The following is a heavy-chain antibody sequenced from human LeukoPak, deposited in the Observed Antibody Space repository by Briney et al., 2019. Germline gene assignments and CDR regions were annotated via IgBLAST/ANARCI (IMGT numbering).Heavy chain of an antibody. CDR3: AKSPRQKWELLRGPFDY. Sequence: GGSLRLSCAASGFTFSSYSMNWVRQAPGKGLEWVSSISSSSYIYYADSVKGRFTISRDNSKNTLYLQMNSLRAEDTAVYYCAKSPRQKWELLRGPFDYWGQGTLVTVSS. J-gene: IGHJ4*02. D-gene: IGHD1-26*01. CDR1: GFTFSSYS. CDR2: ISSSSYI. V-gene: IGHV3-21*01.